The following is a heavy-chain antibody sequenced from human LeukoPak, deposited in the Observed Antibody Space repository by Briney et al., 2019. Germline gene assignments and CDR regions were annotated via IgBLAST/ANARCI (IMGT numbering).Heavy chain of an antibody. J-gene: IGHJ5*01. V-gene: IGHV4-59*01. D-gene: IGHD4-23*01. CDR1: GGSLSGYY. Sequence: SETLSLTCTVSGGSLSGYYWSWIRQSPGKSPEWIEYIHYTGTTNFNPSLKSRVTMSIDTSKNQSSLRLSSVTAADTAMYYCARRRWGEYGSWLDSWGQGILVIVSS. CDR3: ARRRWGEYGSWLDS. CDR2: IHYTGTT.